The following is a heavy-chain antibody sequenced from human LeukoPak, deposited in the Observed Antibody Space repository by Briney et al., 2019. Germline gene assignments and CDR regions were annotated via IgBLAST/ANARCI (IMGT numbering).Heavy chain of an antibody. Sequence: GGSLRLSCAASGFTFSSYSMNWVRQAPGKGLEWVSSISSSSSYIYHADSVKGRFTISRDNSKNTLYLEVISLTAEDTAVYYCAKDDAWLRFGEWSQGTLVTVSS. D-gene: IGHD3-10*01. CDR1: GFTFSSYS. V-gene: IGHV3-21*04. J-gene: IGHJ4*02. CDR2: ISSSSSYI. CDR3: AKDDAWLRFGE.